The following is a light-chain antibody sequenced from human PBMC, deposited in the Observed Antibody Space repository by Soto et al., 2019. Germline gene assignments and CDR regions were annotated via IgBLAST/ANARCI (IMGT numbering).Light chain of an antibody. CDR3: QQLNAYPLT. CDR2: KAS. V-gene: IGKV1-5*03. CDR1: QSISSW. J-gene: IGKJ5*01. Sequence: DIQMTQSPSTLSASVGDRVTITCRASQSISSWLAWYQQKPGKAPKLLIYKASTLKSGVPSRFSGSGSGTEFTLTISSLQPDDFATYYCQQLNAYPLTFGQGTRLEI.